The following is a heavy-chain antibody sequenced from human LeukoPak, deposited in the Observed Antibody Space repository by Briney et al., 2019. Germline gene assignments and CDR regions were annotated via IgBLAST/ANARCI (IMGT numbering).Heavy chain of an antibody. CDR3: ARAGVDYYYYYMDV. D-gene: IGHD2-8*01. V-gene: IGHV1-8*03. J-gene: IGHJ6*03. CDR1: GYTFTSYD. Sequence: ASVKVSCKASGYTFTSYDINWVRQATGQGLEWMGWMNPNSGNTGYAQKFQDRVTITRNTSISTAYMELSSLRSEDTAVYYCARAGVDYYYYYMDVWGKGTTVTVSS. CDR2: MNPNSGNT.